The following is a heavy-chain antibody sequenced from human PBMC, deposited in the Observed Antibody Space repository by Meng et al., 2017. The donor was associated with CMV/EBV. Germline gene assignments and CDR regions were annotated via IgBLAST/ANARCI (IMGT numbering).Heavy chain of an antibody. CDR3: ARERGRMIVVARGFDAFDI. CDR2: IYTSGST. V-gene: IGHV4-4*07. J-gene: IGHJ3*02. CDR1: GGSISSYY. D-gene: IGHD3-22*01. Sequence: SETLSLTCTVSGGSISSYYWSWIRQPAGKGLEWIGRIYTSGSTNYNPSLKSRVTMSVDTSKNQFSLKLSSVTAADTAVYYCARERGRMIVVARGFDAFDIWGQGTMVTVSS.